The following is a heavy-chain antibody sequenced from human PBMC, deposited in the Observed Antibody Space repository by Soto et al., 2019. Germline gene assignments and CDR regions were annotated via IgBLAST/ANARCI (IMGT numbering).Heavy chain of an antibody. Sequence: EVQLLDCGGGLVQPGGSLRLSCAASGFTFSTYAMSWVRQAPGKGLEWVSSISGSGGNTYYADSVKGRFTISRDNSKTRLYLQMNSLRADDTAVYYCAKDQEVVAAVSHLDYWGQGTLVTVSS. J-gene: IGHJ4*02. D-gene: IGHD2-15*01. CDR2: ISGSGGNT. V-gene: IGHV3-23*01. CDR1: GFTFSTYA. CDR3: AKDQEVVAAVSHLDY.